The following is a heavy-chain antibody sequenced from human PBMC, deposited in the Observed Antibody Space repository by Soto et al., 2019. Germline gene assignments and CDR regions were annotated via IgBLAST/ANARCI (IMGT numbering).Heavy chain of an antibody. CDR2: IGYDGSNK. Sequence: QVQLVESGGGVVQPGRSLRLSCAASGFTFSSYGMHWVRQAPGKGLEWGAVIGYDGSNKYYADSVKGRFTISRDNSKNTLYLQMNSLRAEDTAVYYCARDPGIAAAGPSWGQGTLVTVSS. V-gene: IGHV3-33*01. J-gene: IGHJ4*02. CDR3: ARDPGIAAAGPS. D-gene: IGHD6-13*01. CDR1: GFTFSSYG.